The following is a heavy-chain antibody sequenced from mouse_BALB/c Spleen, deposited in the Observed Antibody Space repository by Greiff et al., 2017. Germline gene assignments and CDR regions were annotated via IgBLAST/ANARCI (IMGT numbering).Heavy chain of an antibody. CDR2: INPSTGYT. CDR1: GYTFTSYW. J-gene: IGHJ4*01. CDR3: ARSGYRYDVGNYAMDY. V-gene: IGHV1-7*01. Sequence: QVQLQQSGAELAKPGASVKMSCKASGYTFTSYWMHWVKQRPGQGLEWIGYINPSTGYTEYNQKFKDKATLTADKSSSTAYMQLSSRTSEDSAVYYCARSGYRYDVGNYAMDYWGQGTSVTVSS. D-gene: IGHD2-14*01.